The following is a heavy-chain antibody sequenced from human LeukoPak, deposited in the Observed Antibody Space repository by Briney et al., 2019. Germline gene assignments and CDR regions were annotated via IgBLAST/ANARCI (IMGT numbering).Heavy chain of an antibody. CDR3: AKDFGRNLGGPGY. CDR2: ISGDGGST. J-gene: IGHJ4*02. D-gene: IGHD3-10*01. V-gene: IGHV3-23*01. CDR1: GFTFSTYT. Sequence: GGSLRLSCAASGFTFSTYTMAWVRQAPGGGLEWVSGISGDGGSTYYADSVKGRFAISRDNSKSALYLQMNSLRAEDTAVYYCAKDFGRNLGGPGYWGRGTLVTISS.